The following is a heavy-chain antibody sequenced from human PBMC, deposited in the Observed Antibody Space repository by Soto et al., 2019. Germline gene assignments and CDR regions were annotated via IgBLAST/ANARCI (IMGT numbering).Heavy chain of an antibody. D-gene: IGHD3-16*02. CDR2: IWYDGSNK. V-gene: IGHV3-30*19. J-gene: IGHJ4*02. Sequence: QVQLVESGGGVVQPGRSLRLSCAASGFTFSSYGMHWVRQAPGKGLEWVAVIWYDGSNKYYADSVKGRFTISRDNSKNTLYLQMNSLRAEDTAVYYCARDAPWRVVIPYYYFDYWGQGTLVTVSS. CDR3: ARDAPWRVVIPYYYFDY. CDR1: GFTFSSYG.